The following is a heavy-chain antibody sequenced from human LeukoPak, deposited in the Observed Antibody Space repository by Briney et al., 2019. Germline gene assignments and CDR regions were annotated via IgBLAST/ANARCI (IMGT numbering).Heavy chain of an antibody. CDR2: INPSGGST. J-gene: IGHJ4*02. V-gene: IGHV1-46*01. CDR1: GYTFTSYY. D-gene: IGHD3-10*01. Sequence: ASVKVSCKASGYTFTSYYMHWVRQAPGQGLEWMGIINPSGGSTSYAQKFQGGVTMTRDTSTSTVYMELSSLRSEDTAVYSGARVAWFGEYHFDYWGQRTLVTVSS. CDR3: ARVAWFGEYHFDY.